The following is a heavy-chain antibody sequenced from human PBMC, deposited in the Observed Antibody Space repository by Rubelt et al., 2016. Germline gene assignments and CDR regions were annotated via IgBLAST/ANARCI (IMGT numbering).Heavy chain of an antibody. Sequence: QVQLVQSGAEVKKPGASVKVSCKASGYTFTSYAMHWVRQAPGQRLERMGWINAGNGNPKYSQKFLGRVTSTRDTSASTAYMELSSLRSEDTAVYYCAREIIAAAGFDYWGQGTLVTVSS. D-gene: IGHD6-25*01. CDR1: GYTFTSYA. J-gene: IGHJ4*02. CDR3: AREIIAAAGFDY. V-gene: IGHV1-3*01. CDR2: INAGNGNP.